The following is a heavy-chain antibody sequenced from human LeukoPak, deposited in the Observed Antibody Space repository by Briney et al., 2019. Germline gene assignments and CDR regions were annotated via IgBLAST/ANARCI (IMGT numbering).Heavy chain of an antibody. Sequence: SETLSLTCAVCGGSFSGYYWSWIRQPPGKGLEWIGEINHSGSTNYNPSLKSRVTISVDTSKNQFSLKLSSVTAADTAVYYCARQVDSSNWQGDWGQGTLVTVSP. CDR1: GGSFSGYY. CDR3: ARQVDSSNWQGD. CDR2: INHSGST. D-gene: IGHD6-13*01. V-gene: IGHV4-34*01. J-gene: IGHJ4*02.